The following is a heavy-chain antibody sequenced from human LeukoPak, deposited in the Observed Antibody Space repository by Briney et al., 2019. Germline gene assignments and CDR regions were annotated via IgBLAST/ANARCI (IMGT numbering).Heavy chain of an antibody. CDR2: IIPIFGTA. Sequence: SVKVSCKASGGTFSSYAISWVRQAPGQGLEWMGGIIPIFGTANYAQKFQGRVTITADKSTSTAYMELSSLRSEDTAVYYCARLSLLLPDAFDIWGQGTLVTVSS. V-gene: IGHV1-69*06. D-gene: IGHD1-26*01. J-gene: IGHJ4*02. CDR3: ARLSLLLPDAFDI. CDR1: GGTFSSYA.